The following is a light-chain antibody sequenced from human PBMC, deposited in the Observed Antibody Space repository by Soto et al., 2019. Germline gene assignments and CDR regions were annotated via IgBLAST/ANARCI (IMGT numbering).Light chain of an antibody. CDR3: SSYTSSSTLYVV. J-gene: IGLJ2*01. CDR1: SSDVGGYNY. Sequence: QSVLTQPASVSGSPGQSITISCTGTSSDVGGYNYVSWYQQHPGKAPKLMIYDVSNRPSGVFNRFSGSKSGNTASLTISGLQAEDEADYYCSSYTSSSTLYVVFGGGTKL. V-gene: IGLV2-14*01. CDR2: DVS.